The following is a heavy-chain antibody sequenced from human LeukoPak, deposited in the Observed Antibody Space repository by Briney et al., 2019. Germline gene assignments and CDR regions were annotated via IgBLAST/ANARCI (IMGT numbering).Heavy chain of an antibody. D-gene: IGHD3-16*01. Sequence: SETLSLTCTVSGYSISSGYYWGWIRQPPGMGLDWIGSIFHSGSTYYNPSLQSRVTISLDTSKNQFSLNLSAVTAADTAVYYCARGDWWGYMITFGGVPFNYWGRGTLVTVSS. CDR1: GYSISSGYY. V-gene: IGHV4-38-2*02. CDR2: IFHSGST. J-gene: IGHJ4*02. CDR3: ARGDWWGYMITFGGVPFNY.